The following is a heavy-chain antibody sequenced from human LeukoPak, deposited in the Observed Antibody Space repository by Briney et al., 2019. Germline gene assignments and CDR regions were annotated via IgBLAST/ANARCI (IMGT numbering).Heavy chain of an antibody. CDR2: IRSRSAGGTT. V-gene: IGHV3-15*01. Sequence: GGSLGLSCAASGLTFNNAWMSWVRQAPGKGLEWVGRIRSRSAGGTTDYGAPVKGRFTISRDDSKNTLYLQMNSLKTEDTAVYYCSTGGGTHDYWGQGTLVTVSS. D-gene: IGHD2-15*01. CDR3: STGGGTHDY. J-gene: IGHJ4*02. CDR1: GLTFNNAW.